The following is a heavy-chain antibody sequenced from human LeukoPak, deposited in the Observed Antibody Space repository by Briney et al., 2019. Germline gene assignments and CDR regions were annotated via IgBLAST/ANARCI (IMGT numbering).Heavy chain of an antibody. Sequence: PSETLSLTCSVSGGSIISYYWSWIRQPPGKGLEWIGYIYYTGSTNSNPSLKSRVTISVDTSKNQFSLRLSSVTAADTAVYYCLTYYYDSSGYLGAFDIWGQGTMVTVSS. CDR1: GGSIISYY. CDR2: IYYTGST. D-gene: IGHD3-22*01. CDR3: LTYYYDSSGYLGAFDI. V-gene: IGHV4-59*12. J-gene: IGHJ3*02.